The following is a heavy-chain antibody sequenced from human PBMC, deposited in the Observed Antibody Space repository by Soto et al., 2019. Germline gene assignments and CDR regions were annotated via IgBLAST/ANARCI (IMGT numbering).Heavy chain of an antibody. CDR2: ISFDGKNR. CDR3: AKRGGVVGGSEHPFFEY. J-gene: IGHJ4*02. CDR1: GFIFSNYG. Sequence: ESGGGVVQTGKSLRLSCAASGFIFSNYGMHWVRQAPGKGLEWVALISFDGKNRNYADSVKGRFTIYRDNPKNTLYLEMNSLRPEDTAFYYCAKRGGVVGGSEHPFFEYWGQGTLVTVSS. V-gene: IGHV3-30*18. D-gene: IGHD2-15*01.